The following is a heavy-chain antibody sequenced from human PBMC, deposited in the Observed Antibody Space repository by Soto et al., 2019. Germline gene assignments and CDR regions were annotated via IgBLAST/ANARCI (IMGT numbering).Heavy chain of an antibody. D-gene: IGHD2-21*02. CDR2: ISYSGNT. J-gene: IGHJ4*02. V-gene: IGHV4-59*13. Sequence: QVHLQESGPGLVKPSETLSLTCTVSGGSMSTYYWSWIRQPPVKGLEWIGYISYSGNTNYNPSLKSRVSISGDTYKTQLALKLSSVTAADTAVYYWAGGSGRNSATAYWGQGTLVSVSA. CDR3: AGGSGRNSATAY. CDR1: GGSMSTYY.